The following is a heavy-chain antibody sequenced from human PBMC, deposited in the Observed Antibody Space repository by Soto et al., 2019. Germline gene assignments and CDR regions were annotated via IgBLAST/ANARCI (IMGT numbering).Heavy chain of an antibody. V-gene: IGHV3-64D*08. Sequence: GGSLRLSCSASGFTFSSYAMHWVRQAPEKGLEYVSAISSNGGSTYYADSVKGRFTISRDNSKNTLYLQMSSLRAEDTAVYYCVKDIGMVDTLFWGQGTLVTVSS. CDR3: VKDIGMVDTLF. CDR2: ISSNGGST. D-gene: IGHD2-15*01. CDR1: GFTFSSYA. J-gene: IGHJ4*02.